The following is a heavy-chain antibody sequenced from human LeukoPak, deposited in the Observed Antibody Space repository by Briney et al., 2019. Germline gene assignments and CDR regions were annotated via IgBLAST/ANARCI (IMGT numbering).Heavy chain of an antibody. J-gene: IGHJ5*02. CDR1: GYSFTSYG. CDR2: INPSGGST. CDR3: AVYYYDSSGYYWSPNWFDP. D-gene: IGHD3-22*01. Sequence: GAAVKVSCKASGYSFTSYGITWVRQAPGQGLEWMGIINPSGGSTSYAQKFQGRVTITADESTSTAYMELSSLRSEDTAVYYCAVYYYDSSGYYWSPNWFDPWGQGTLVTVSS. V-gene: IGHV1-46*01.